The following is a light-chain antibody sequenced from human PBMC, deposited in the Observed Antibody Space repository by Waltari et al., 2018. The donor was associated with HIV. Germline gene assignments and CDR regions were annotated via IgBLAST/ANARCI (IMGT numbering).Light chain of an antibody. Sequence: ETVMTQSPATLSVSPGERATLSCRASQSVSSNLVWYQQKPGQAPRLLIYGASTRATGIPARFSGSGSGTEFTLTITSLQSEDFAVYYCQQYNSWPPWTFGQGTKVEIK. CDR3: QQYNSWPPWT. J-gene: IGKJ1*01. CDR1: QSVSSN. V-gene: IGKV3-15*01. CDR2: GAS.